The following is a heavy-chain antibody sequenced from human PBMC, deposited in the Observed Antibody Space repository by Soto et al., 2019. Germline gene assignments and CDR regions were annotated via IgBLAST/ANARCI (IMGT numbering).Heavy chain of an antibody. J-gene: IGHJ4*02. D-gene: IGHD1-26*01. Sequence: GGSLRLSCAASGFTFIDYAMTWVRQAPGKGLEWLSSISGSGRTTYYPASVRDRFTISSDNSKNTVFLQMNSLRVDDTAVYSFAKGIVGGSSDSWGQGTLVTVSS. V-gene: IGHV3-23*01. CDR2: ISGSGRTT. CDR3: AKGIVGGSSDS. CDR1: GFTFIDYA.